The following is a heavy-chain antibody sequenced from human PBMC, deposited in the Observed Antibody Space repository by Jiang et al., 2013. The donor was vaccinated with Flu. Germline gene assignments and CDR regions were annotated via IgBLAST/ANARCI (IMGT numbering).Heavy chain of an antibody. CDR1: GGTFNSYV. J-gene: IGHJ4*02. CDR3: ARDPFYYKNGAYRMRGPFDS. CDR2: IIPILGLA. Sequence: SGAEVKKPGSSVKVSCKASGGTFNSYVISWVRQARGQGLEWMGGIIPILGLANYAQKFQDRVTITADKSTNTVYMELSSLTPDDTAVFYCARDPFYYKNGAYRMRGPFDSWGQGTLVTVSS. D-gene: IGHD4/OR15-4a*01. V-gene: IGHV1-69*10.